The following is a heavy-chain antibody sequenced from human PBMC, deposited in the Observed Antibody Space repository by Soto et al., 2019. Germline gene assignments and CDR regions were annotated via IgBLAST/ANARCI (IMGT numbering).Heavy chain of an antibody. CDR3: VTAVRTRLDN. D-gene: IGHD3-10*01. V-gene: IGHV3-23*01. CDR1: GFMFSNFA. CDR2: IRQSGDRS. J-gene: IGHJ4*02. Sequence: SGGSLRLSCAASGFMFSNFAMYWVRRAPGKGLEWVSSIRQSGDRSSYADSAKGRFTISRDNSKNTLYLQMNGLRLDDTAVYYCVTAVRTRLDNWGPGTLVTVSS.